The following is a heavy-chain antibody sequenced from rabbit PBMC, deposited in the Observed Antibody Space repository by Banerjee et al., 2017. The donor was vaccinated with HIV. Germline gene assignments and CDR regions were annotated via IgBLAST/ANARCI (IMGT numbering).Heavy chain of an antibody. CDR2: IDTGSGYT. CDR3: ARMGSYADGYGGAAFKL. Sequence: QEQLVESGGGLVKPGASLTLTCKASGFSFSNGYDMCWVRQAPGKGLEWIGCIDTGSGYTYYASWAKGRFTISSHNAQNTLYLQLNSLTAADTATYFCARMGSYADGYGGAAFKLWGQGTLVTVS. CDR1: GFSFSNGYD. J-gene: IGHJ4*01. D-gene: IGHD3-1*01. V-gene: IGHV1S45*01.